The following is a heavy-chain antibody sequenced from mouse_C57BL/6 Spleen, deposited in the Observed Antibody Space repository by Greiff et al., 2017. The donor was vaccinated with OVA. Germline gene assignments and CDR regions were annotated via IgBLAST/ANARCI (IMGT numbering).Heavy chain of an antibody. V-gene: IGHV1-4*01. Sequence: VQLQQSGAELARPGASVKMSCKASGYTFTSYTMHWVKQRPGQGLEWIGYINPSSGYTKYNQKFKDKATLTADKSSSTAYMLLSSLTSEDSAVYYCGGEYGSSLDYWGQGTTLTVSS. J-gene: IGHJ2*01. CDR3: GGEYGSSLDY. D-gene: IGHD1-1*01. CDR2: INPSSGYT. CDR1: GYTFTSYT.